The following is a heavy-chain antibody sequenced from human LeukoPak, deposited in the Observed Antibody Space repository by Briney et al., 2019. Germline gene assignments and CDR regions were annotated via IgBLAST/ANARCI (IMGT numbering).Heavy chain of an antibody. CDR2: IYPGDSDT. V-gene: IGHV5-51*01. CDR3: ARQQYYGTGSPDDY. Sequence: GASLKISCKGSGYIFTSYWIAWVRQLPGKGLEWMGIIYPGDSDTKYSPSFEGQVTISADKSISTVYLQWSSLKASDTAMYYCARQQYYGTGSPDDYWGQGTLVTVSS. D-gene: IGHD3-10*01. J-gene: IGHJ4*02. CDR1: GYIFTSYW.